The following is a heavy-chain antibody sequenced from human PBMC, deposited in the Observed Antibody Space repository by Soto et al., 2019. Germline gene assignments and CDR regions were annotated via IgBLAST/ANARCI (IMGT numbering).Heavy chain of an antibody. CDR3: ARGLYDILTGYPFDY. D-gene: IGHD3-9*01. CDR1: GYTFTSYY. J-gene: IGHJ4*02. V-gene: IGHV1-46*03. CDR2: INPSGGST. Sequence: ASVKVSCKASGYTFTSYYMHWVRQAPGQGLEWMGIINPSGGSTSYAQKFQGRVTMTRDTSTSTVYMELSSLRSEDTAVYYCARGLYDILTGYPFDYWGQGTLVTVSS.